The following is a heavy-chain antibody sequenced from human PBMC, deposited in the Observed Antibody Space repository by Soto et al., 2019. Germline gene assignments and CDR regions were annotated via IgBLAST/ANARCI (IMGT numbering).Heavy chain of an antibody. Sequence: QVQLVQSGAEVKKPGASVKVSCKASGYTFTSYAMHWVRQAPGQRLEWMGWINAGNGNTKYSQKFQGRVTINRDTPASTAYMALSSLRSEDTAVYYCARGSGGPIGWFDPWGQGTLVTVSS. CDR3: ARGSGGPIGWFDP. CDR2: INAGNGNT. J-gene: IGHJ5*02. CDR1: GYTFTSYA. V-gene: IGHV1-3*01. D-gene: IGHD3-16*01.